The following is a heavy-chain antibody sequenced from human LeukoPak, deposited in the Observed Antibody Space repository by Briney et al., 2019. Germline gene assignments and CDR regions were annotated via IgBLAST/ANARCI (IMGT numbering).Heavy chain of an antibody. Sequence: GGSLRLSCAASGFTFSSYWMSWVRQAPGKGLEWVANIKQDGSEKYYADSVKGRFTISRDNSKNTLYLQMNSLRAEDTAVYYCAKYGEEWLSYFDYWGQGTLVTVSS. J-gene: IGHJ4*02. CDR1: GFTFSSYW. CDR3: AKYGEEWLSYFDY. V-gene: IGHV3-7*01. D-gene: IGHD3-3*01. CDR2: IKQDGSEK.